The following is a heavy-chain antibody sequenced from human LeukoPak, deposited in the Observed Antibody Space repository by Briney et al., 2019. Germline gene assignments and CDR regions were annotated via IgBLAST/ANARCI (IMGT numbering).Heavy chain of an antibody. Sequence: GGSLRLSCAASGFTFSSYWMSWVRQAPGKGPEWVANIKQDGSEKYYVDSVKGRFTISRDNAKNSLYLQVNSLRAEDTAVYYCARPVYSYGGNHPFDYWGQGTLVTVSS. CDR3: ARPVYSYGGNHPFDY. D-gene: IGHD4-23*01. V-gene: IGHV3-7*01. CDR1: GFTFSSYW. CDR2: IKQDGSEK. J-gene: IGHJ4*02.